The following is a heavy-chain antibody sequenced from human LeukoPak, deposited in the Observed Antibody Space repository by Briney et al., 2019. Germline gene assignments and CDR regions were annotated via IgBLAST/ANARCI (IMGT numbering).Heavy chain of an antibody. CDR3: ARGFSGVTAFDI. V-gene: IGHV4-59*11. D-gene: IGHD3-10*01. CDR1: GGSISSHY. Sequence: SETLSLTCTVSGGSISSHYWSWLRQPPGKGLEWIGYIYSTWSTNYNPSLKSRVTISVDTSKNQFSLKLSSVTVADTAVYYCARGFSGVTAFDIWGQGTMVTVSS. J-gene: IGHJ3*02. CDR2: IYSTWST.